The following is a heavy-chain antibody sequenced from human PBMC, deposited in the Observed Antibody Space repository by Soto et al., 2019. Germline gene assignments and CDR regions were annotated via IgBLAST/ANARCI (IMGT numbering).Heavy chain of an antibody. CDR1: GGSFSGYY. J-gene: IGHJ4*02. D-gene: IGHD3-10*01. Sequence: QVQLQQWGAGLLKPSETLSLTCAVYGGSFSGYYWGWIRQPPGKGLEWIGEINHSGSTNYNPSLKSRVTISVDTSKNQFSLKLSSVTAADTAVYYCARGRMVRGVIDYWGQGTLVTVSS. CDR3: ARGRMVRGVIDY. V-gene: IGHV4-34*01. CDR2: INHSGST.